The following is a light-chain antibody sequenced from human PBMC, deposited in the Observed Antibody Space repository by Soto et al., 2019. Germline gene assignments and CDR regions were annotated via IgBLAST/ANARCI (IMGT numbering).Light chain of an antibody. Sequence: EIVVTQSPATLSLSPGERASLSCRASQSVGSGFLAWNQQKPGQAPRLLIYGASSRATGIPDRFSGSGSGTDFTITISRLEPEDFAVYYCQQYDSSPWTFGQGTKVEIK. CDR1: QSVGSGF. J-gene: IGKJ1*01. CDR3: QQYDSSPWT. CDR2: GAS. V-gene: IGKV3-20*01.